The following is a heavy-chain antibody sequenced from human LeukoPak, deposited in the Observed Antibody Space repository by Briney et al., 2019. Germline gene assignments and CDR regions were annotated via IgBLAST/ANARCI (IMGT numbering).Heavy chain of an antibody. V-gene: IGHV5-51*01. Sequence: GESLKISCQGSGYNFPTHWIGWVRQMSGKVLEWMGNIYPADSDTRYNPSFQGQVTISADKSVSTAYLQWRSLKASDTAMYYCARHYSSSSGDAFDIWGQGTMVIVSS. CDR3: ARHYSSSSGDAFDI. J-gene: IGHJ3*02. CDR1: GYNFPTHW. D-gene: IGHD6-6*01. CDR2: IYPADSDT.